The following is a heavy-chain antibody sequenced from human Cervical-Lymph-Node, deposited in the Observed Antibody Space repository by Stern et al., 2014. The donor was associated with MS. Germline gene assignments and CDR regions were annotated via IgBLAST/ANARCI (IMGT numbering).Heavy chain of an antibody. Sequence: EVQLEESGAEVKKPGESLKISCKGSGYTFTNNWIAWVRQMPGKGLEWMGIIYPDDSDIRYSPSLQGQVTISADKSISPAYLQGSSLKAADSAVYYCARPPPRRKWDDPNYGMDVWGQGTTVTVSS. V-gene: IGHV5-51*03. CDR1: GYTFTNNW. D-gene: IGHD1-1*01. CDR3: ARPPPRRKWDDPNYGMDV. J-gene: IGHJ6*02. CDR2: IYPDDSDI.